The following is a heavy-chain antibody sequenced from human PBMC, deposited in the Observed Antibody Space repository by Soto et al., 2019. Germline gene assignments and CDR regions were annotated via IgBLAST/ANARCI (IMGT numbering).Heavy chain of an antibody. Sequence: SATLSITCSVSGVSISSYFWSWIRQPPGRGLEWIGYTYHRGSTNYSPSLKSRVAISLDTSENQFSLKVSSVTAADTAVYYCARIGGYHGPLDYWGQGTPVTVSS. CDR3: ARIGGYHGPLDY. J-gene: IGHJ4*02. CDR2: TYHRGST. CDR1: GVSISSYF. V-gene: IGHV4-59*01. D-gene: IGHD3-16*02.